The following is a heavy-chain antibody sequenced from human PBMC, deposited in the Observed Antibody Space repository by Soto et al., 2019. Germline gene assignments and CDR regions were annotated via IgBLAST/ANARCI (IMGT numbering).Heavy chain of an antibody. J-gene: IGHJ3*02. D-gene: IGHD3-22*01. CDR1: GYTFTSYG. CDR2: ISAYNGNT. Sequence: ASVKVSCKASGYTFTSYGISWVRQAPGQGLEWMGWISAYNGNTNYAQRLQGRVTMTTDTSTSTAYMELRSLRSDDTAVYYCARGFTYYYDSSGYSRDAFDIWGQGTMVTV. V-gene: IGHV1-18*04. CDR3: ARGFTYYYDSSGYSRDAFDI.